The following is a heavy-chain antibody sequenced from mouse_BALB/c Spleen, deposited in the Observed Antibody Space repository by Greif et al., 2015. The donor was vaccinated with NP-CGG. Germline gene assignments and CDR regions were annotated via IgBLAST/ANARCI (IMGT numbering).Heavy chain of an antibody. V-gene: IGHV5-6*01. Sequence: EVKLVESGGDLVKPGGSLKLSCAASGFTFSSYGLSWVRQTPDKRLEWVATISSGGSYTYYPDSVKGRFTISRDNAKNTLYLQMSSLKSEDTAMYYCAILSYYFDYWGQGTTLTVSS. CDR2: ISSGGSYT. CDR3: AILSYYFDY. J-gene: IGHJ2*01. CDR1: GFTFSSYG.